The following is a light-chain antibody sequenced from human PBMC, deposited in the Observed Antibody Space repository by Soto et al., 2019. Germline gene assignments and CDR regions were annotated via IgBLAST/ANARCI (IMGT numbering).Light chain of an antibody. V-gene: IGLV2-14*01. CDR1: SSDVGAYNY. CDR3: GTYTGSNTLL. J-gene: IGLJ2*01. CDR2: EVS. Sequence: QSALTQPASVSGSPGQSITISCTGTSSDVGAYNYVSWYQQYPGKAPKLMIYEVSNRPSGVSNRFSGSKSGNTASLTISGLQAEDEADYYCGTYTGSNTLLFGGGTKVTV.